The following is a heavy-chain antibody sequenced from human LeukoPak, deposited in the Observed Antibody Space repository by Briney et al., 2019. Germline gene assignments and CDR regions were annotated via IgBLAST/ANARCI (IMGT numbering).Heavy chain of an antibody. Sequence: PSETLSLTCTVSGGSLSSGGYYWSWIRQHPGKGLEWIGYIYYSGSTYYNPSLKSRVTISVDTSKNQFSLKLSSVTAADPAVYYCARARGYDFWSGYKFDYWGQGTLVTVSS. D-gene: IGHD3-3*01. CDR1: GGSLSSGGYY. V-gene: IGHV4-31*03. CDR3: ARARGYDFWSGYKFDY. J-gene: IGHJ4*02. CDR2: IYYSGST.